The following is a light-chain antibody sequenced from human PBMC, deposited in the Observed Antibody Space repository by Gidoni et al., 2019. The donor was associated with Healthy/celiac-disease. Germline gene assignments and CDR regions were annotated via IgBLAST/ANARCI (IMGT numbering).Light chain of an antibody. J-gene: IGLJ1*01. CDR1: KLGGKH. Sequence: SSELTPPPSVSASPGKTASITCSGDKLGGKHACWDQQKPAQSPVLVIYQDSKRPSGIPARFAGSNSGNTATLTISGTQAMEEADYYCQAWDSSTAYVFGTGTKVTVL. CDR3: QAWDSSTAYV. V-gene: IGLV3-1*01. CDR2: QDS.